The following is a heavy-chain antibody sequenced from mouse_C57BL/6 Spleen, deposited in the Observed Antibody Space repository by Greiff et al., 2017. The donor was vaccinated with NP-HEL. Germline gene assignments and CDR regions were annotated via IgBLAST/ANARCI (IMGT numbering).Heavy chain of an antibody. CDR1: GFTFSDYG. V-gene: IGHV5-17*01. J-gene: IGHJ4*01. Sequence: EVQGVESGGGLVKPGGSLKLSCAASGFTFSDYGMHWVQAPEKGLEWVAYISSGSSTIYYADTVKGRFTISRDNAKNTLFLQMNRLRSEDTAIYYCARNPNGYYYAMDYWGQGTSVTVSS. CDR3: ARNPNGYYYAMDY. CDR2: ISSGSSTI.